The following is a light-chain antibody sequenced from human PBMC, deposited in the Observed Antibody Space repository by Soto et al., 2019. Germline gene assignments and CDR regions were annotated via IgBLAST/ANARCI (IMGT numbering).Light chain of an antibody. CDR1: SSDVGSYNL. CDR2: EGS. J-gene: IGLJ3*02. CDR3: CSYAGSRV. V-gene: IGLV2-23*01. Sequence: QSALTQPASVSGSPGQSITISCTGTSSDVGSYNLVSWYQHHPGKAPKLMIYEGSKRPSGVSNRFSGSKSGNTASLTISGLQAEDEADYYCCSYAGSRVFGGGTKSPS.